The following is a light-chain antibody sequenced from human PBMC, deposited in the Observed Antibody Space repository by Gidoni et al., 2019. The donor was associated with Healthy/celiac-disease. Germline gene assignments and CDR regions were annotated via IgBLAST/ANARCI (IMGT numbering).Light chain of an antibody. CDR3: CSYAGSSTFDWV. J-gene: IGLJ3*02. Sequence: QSALTQPDSVSGSPGQSITISCTGTSSDVGSYNLVPWYQQHPGKAPKLMIYEVSKRPSGVSNRFSGSKSGNTASLTISGLQAEDEADYYCCSYAGSSTFDWVFGGGTKLTVL. CDR1: SSDVGSYNL. V-gene: IGLV2-23*02. CDR2: EVS.